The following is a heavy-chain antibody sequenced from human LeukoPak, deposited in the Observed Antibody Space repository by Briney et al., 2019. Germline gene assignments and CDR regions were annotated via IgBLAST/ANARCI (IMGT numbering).Heavy chain of an antibody. CDR2: ISSSSSYI. J-gene: IGHJ4*02. Sequence: GGSLRLSCAASGVTFSSYSMNWVRQAPGKGLEWVSSISSSSSYIYYADSVKGRFTISRDNAKNSLYLQMNSLKTEDTAVHYCTTPSSMVTSFDYWGQGTLVTVSS. V-gene: IGHV3-21*03. D-gene: IGHD5-18*01. CDR1: GVTFSSYS. CDR3: TTPSSMVTSFDY.